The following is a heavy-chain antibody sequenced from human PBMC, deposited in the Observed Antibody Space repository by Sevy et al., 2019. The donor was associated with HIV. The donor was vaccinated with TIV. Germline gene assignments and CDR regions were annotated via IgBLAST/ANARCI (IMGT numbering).Heavy chain of an antibody. D-gene: IGHD1-20*01. CDR2: ISGTGART. CDR1: GFTLNSYA. Sequence: GGSLRLSCVASGFTLNSYAMSWVRQAPGKGLEWISGISGTGARTNYADSVVGRFTISRDNFKNTLYLQMNSLRAEDTAIYYCARDGYNWIPFDRWGQGTLVTVSS. J-gene: IGHJ5*02. V-gene: IGHV3-23*01. CDR3: ARDGYNWIPFDR.